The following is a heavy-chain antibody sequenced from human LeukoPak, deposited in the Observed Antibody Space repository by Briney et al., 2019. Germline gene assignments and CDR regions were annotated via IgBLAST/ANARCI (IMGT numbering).Heavy chain of an antibody. V-gene: IGHV4-38-2*01. CDR1: GYSIASGYY. J-gene: IGHJ5*02. CDR2: VYHRDNP. D-gene: IGHD3-3*01. CDR3: VRGDCWSGYSDPGWFDP. Sequence: SETLSLTCAVSGYSIASGYYWGWIRQSPGMGLEWIGSVYHRDNPYYNPSLKSRVAISVDPSKNQFSLRLNSVTAADTAVYYCVRGDCWSGYSDPGWFDPWGQGILVTVSS.